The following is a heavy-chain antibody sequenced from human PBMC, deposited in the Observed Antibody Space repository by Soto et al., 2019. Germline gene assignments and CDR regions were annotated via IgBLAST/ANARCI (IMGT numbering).Heavy chain of an antibody. CDR3: ARGARAEAGTGQNYFCY. D-gene: IGHD6-13*01. V-gene: IGHV1-69*12. J-gene: IGHJ4*02. CDR1: GGTFSSYA. CDR2: IIPIFGTA. Sequence: QVQLVQSGAEVKKPGSSVKVSCKASGGTFSSYAISWVRQAPGQGLEWMGGIIPIFGTANYAQKFQGRVTITADESTRPAYMGLSSLRSEDTVVYYCARGARAEAGTGQNYFCYWGQGTLVTVSS.